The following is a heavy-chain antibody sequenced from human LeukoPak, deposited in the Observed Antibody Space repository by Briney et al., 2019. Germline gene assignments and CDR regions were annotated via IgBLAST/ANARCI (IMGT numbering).Heavy chain of an antibody. CDR1: GFTVISNY. V-gene: IGHV3-53*01. CDR3: ARDNDSPDAFDI. D-gene: IGHD5-18*01. J-gene: IGHJ3*02. CDR2: ISRGGRT. Sequence: GESPRLSCAASGFTVISNYMTWVRPAPGKGLGWGSVISRGGRTYYADSVKGRFTISRDNSKNTLYLQMNSLRAEDTAVYYCARDNDSPDAFDIWGQGTMVTVSS.